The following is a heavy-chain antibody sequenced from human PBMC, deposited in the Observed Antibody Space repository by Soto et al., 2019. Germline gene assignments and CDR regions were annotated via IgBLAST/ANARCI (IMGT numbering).Heavy chain of an antibody. V-gene: IGHV4-34*01. CDR1: GGSFSGYY. D-gene: IGHD4-17*01. J-gene: IGHJ5*02. CDR3: ARGTSGDYVARERWFDP. Sequence: SETLSLTCAVYGGSFSGYYWSWIRQPPGKGLEWIGEINHSGSTNYNPSLKSRVTISVDTSKNQFSLKLSSVTAADTAVYYCARGTSGDYVARERWFDPWGQGTLVTVSS. CDR2: INHSGST.